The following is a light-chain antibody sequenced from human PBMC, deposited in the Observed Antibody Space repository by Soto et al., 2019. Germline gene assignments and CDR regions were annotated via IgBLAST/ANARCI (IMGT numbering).Light chain of an antibody. CDR2: EVS. CDR3: SSYTSSTTLGV. Sequence: ALTQPASVSGSPGQSITISCTGTNSDVGGYDYVSWYQQHPGKAPKLMIYEVSHRPSGVSNRFSGSRSGNTASLTISGLQAEDEADYYCSSYTSSTTLGVFGGGTKLTVL. CDR1: NSDVGGYDY. J-gene: IGLJ3*02. V-gene: IGLV2-14*01.